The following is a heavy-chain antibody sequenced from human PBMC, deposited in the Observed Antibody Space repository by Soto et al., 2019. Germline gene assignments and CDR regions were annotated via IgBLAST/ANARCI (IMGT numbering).Heavy chain of an antibody. Sequence: SVKVSCKASGGTFSSYAISWVRQAPGQGLEWMGGIIPIFGTASYAQKFQGRVTITADGTTSTAYMELSSLRSEAPAVYYSARWGFAARPLLIYHTWFDPWGQGTLVTVSS. CDR1: GGTFSSYA. J-gene: IGHJ5*02. V-gene: IGHV1-69*13. CDR3: ARWGFAARPLLIYHTWFDP. D-gene: IGHD6-6*01. CDR2: IIPIFGTA.